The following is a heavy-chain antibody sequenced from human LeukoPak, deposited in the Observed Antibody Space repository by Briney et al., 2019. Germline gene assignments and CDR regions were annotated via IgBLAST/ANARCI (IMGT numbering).Heavy chain of an antibody. V-gene: IGHV4-34*01. Sequence: PSETLSLTCTVSGGSISGYYWSWIRQPPGKGLEWVGEINHSGSTKYNPPPKRRVSLPVEPTKKQSSLKLSSVTAADSAVYDCARLIYYYGSGSKFDYWGQGTLVTVSS. CDR1: GGSISGYY. D-gene: IGHD3-10*01. J-gene: IGHJ4*02. CDR3: ARLIYYYGSGSKFDY. CDR2: INHSGST.